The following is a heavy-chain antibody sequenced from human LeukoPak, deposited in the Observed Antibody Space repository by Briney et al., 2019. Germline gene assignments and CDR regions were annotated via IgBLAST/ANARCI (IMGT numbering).Heavy chain of an antibody. J-gene: IGHJ4*02. V-gene: IGHV3-21*01. CDR1: GFTFSSYS. CDR3: ARGPRRWLQSKY. D-gene: IGHD5-12*01. Sequence: GGSLRLSCAASGFTFSSYSMNWVRQAPGKGLEWVSSISSSSSYIYYADSVKGRFTISRDNAKNSLYLQMNSLRVEDTAVYYCARGPRRWLQSKYWGQGTLVTVSS. CDR2: ISSSSSYI.